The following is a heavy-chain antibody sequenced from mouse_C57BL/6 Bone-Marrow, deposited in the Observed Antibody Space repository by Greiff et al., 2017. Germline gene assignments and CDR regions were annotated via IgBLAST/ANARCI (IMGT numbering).Heavy chain of an antibody. D-gene: IGHD4-1*01. J-gene: IGHJ2*01. CDR2: IDPSDSYT. Sequence: QVQLQQPGAELVMPGASVKLSCKASGYTFTSYWMHWVKQRPGQGLEWIGEIDPSDSYTNYNQKFKGKSTWTVDKSSSTAYMQLSSLTSEASAVYYCARRGVTGTCYFDDWGPGTTLTVSS. CDR1: GYTFTSYW. V-gene: IGHV1-69*01. CDR3: ARRGVTGTCYFDD.